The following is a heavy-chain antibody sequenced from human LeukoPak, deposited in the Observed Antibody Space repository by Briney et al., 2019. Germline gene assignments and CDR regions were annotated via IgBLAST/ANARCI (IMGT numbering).Heavy chain of an antibody. CDR1: GGSINSNSHH. D-gene: IGHD3-9*01. CDR3: ARRGDILTDYAFDH. CDR2: IYYSGTT. Sequence: SETLSLTCSVSGGSINSNSHHWDWIRQAPGEGLEWIGNIYYSGTTSYNPSLKSRVTISVDTSKNQFSLRLSSVTAADTAVYYCARRGDILTDYAFDHWGQGTLVTVSS. J-gene: IGHJ4*02. V-gene: IGHV4-39*01.